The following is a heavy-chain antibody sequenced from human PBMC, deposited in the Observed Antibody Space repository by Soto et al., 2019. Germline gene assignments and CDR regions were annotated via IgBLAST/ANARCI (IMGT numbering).Heavy chain of an antibody. CDR3: ARGDSNWNPPFDN. CDR1: GFTFSSYA. D-gene: IGHD1-20*01. J-gene: IGHJ4*02. V-gene: IGHV3-23*01. Sequence: GGSLRLSCAASGFTFSSYAVSWVRQAPGKGLEWVSTISFSGTSTYYADSVKGRFTISRDNSKKQFSLKVSSVTAADTAMYYRARGDSNWNPPFDNWSQGTLVTVSS. CDR2: ISFSGTST.